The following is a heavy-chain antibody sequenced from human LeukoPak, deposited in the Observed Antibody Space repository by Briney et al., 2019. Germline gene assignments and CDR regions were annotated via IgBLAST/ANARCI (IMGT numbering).Heavy chain of an antibody. CDR3: ARHNAPRRVWFDF. CDR1: GDSVRNDFYY. V-gene: IGHV4-39*01. Sequence: PSETLSLTCRVSGDSVRNDFYYWGWIRQPPGKGLEWVACLSHAGNSWYNPSLECRLSISVDTSTIQFSLKFLSVTAADTALCGCARHNAPRRVWFDFWGQGILVTVSS. J-gene: IGHJ4*02. CDR2: LSHAGNS. D-gene: IGHD2-2*01.